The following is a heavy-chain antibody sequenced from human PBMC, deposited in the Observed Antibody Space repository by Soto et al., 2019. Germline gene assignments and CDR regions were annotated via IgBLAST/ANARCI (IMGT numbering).Heavy chain of an antibody. D-gene: IGHD5-18*01. J-gene: IGHJ4*02. V-gene: IGHV4-61*01. CDR3: ARTDRGYSFAYRGFDY. CDR1: GGSVNSGIYY. CDR2: IFYSDST. Sequence: SETLSLTWIVSGGSVNSGIYYWSWIRQPPGKGVEWIGSIFYSDSTKDNPSLKSRVSLSLDMSKNQFSLRLASVTAADTAVYYCARTDRGYSFAYRGFDYWGQGTPVTVSS.